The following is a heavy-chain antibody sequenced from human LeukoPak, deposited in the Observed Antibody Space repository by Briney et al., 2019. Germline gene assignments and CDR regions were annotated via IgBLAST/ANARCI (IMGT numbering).Heavy chain of an antibody. D-gene: IGHD3-9*01. V-gene: IGHV4-39*01. CDR3: ARGYFDWLLLWFDY. CDR1: RGSISSNSYY. J-gene: IGHJ4*02. CDR2: IYYSGST. Sequence: SETLSLTCTVSRGSISSNSYYWGWIRQPPGKGLEWIGSIYYSGSTYYNSSLKSRVTISVDTSKNQFSLKLNSVTAADTAVYYCARGYFDWLLLWFDYWGQGTLVTVSS.